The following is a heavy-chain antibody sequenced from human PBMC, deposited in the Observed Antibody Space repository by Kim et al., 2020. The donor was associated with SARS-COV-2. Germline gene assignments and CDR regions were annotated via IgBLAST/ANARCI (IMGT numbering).Heavy chain of an antibody. Sequence: KFQGRVTITADESTSTAYMELSSLRSEDTAVYYCASNDDTHFYYYYGMDVWGQGTTVTVSS. D-gene: IGHD3-9*01. J-gene: IGHJ6*02. CDR3: ASNDDTHFYYYYGMDV. V-gene: IGHV1-69*01.